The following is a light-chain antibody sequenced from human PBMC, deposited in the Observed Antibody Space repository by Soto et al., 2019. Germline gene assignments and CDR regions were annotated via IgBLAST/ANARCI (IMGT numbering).Light chain of an antibody. CDR3: QQSYSTPPWT. Sequence: DIQMTQSPSSLSASVGDRITITCRASQSISTYLNWYQQKPGKAPKILIYTASSLESGVPSRFSGSGSGTDFTLTISSLQPEDFATYYCQQSYSTPPWTFGQGTKVEIK. CDR1: QSISTY. J-gene: IGKJ1*01. CDR2: TAS. V-gene: IGKV1-39*01.